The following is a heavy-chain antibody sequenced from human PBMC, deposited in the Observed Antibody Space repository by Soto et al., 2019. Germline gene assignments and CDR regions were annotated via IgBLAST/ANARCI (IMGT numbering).Heavy chain of an antibody. J-gene: IGHJ6*02. V-gene: IGHV4-4*02. CDR3: ARDGRTIFGVVNYYGMDV. D-gene: IGHD3-3*01. CDR2: IYHSGST. CDR1: GGSISSSNW. Sequence: QVQLQESGPGLVKPSGTLSLTCAVSGGSISSSNWWSWVRQPPGKGLEWIGEIYHSGSTNYNPSLKSRVTISVDKSKNHFSLKRSSVTAADTAVYYCARDGRTIFGVVNYYGMDVWGQGTTVTVSS.